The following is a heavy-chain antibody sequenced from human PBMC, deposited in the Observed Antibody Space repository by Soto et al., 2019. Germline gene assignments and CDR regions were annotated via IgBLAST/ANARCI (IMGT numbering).Heavy chain of an antibody. CDR3: ARVPRGYYYDSSGYYYGPYYFDY. CDR1: GGSISSYH. Sequence: SETLSLTCTVSGGSISSYHWSWIRQPPGKGLEWIGYIYYSGSTNYNPSLKSRVTISVDTSKNQFSLKLSSVTAADTAVYYCARVPRGYYYDSSGYYYGPYYFDYWGQGTLVTVSS. J-gene: IGHJ4*02. CDR2: IYYSGST. D-gene: IGHD3-22*01. V-gene: IGHV4-59*01.